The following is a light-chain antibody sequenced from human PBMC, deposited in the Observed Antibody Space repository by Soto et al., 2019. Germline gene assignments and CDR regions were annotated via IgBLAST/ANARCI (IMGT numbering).Light chain of an antibody. CDR1: QRVAND. J-gene: IGKJ4*01. CDR3: QQYNNWPLT. CDR2: GAS. V-gene: IGKV3-15*01. Sequence: ETVMTQSPATLSVSPWQGATLSCRASQRVANDLAWYQQKPGQAPRLLIYGASTRATAVPARFSASGSGTEFTLTITSLQSEDFAVYYCQQYNNWPLTFGGGTKVDIK.